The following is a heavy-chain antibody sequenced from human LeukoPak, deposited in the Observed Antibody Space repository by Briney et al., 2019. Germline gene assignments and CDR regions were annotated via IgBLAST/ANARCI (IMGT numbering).Heavy chain of an antibody. D-gene: IGHD3-10*01. CDR1: GGSISSYY. J-gene: IGHJ5*02. Sequence: SETLSLTCTVSGGSISSYYWSWIRQPAGKGLEWIGRIYTSGSTNYNPPLNSRLSMSVDTPNKQFSLNLRSVTAADTAVYYCVRGPYGSSISNWFDPWGQGLLVTVSS. CDR2: IYTSGST. V-gene: IGHV4-4*07. CDR3: VRGPYGSSISNWFDP.